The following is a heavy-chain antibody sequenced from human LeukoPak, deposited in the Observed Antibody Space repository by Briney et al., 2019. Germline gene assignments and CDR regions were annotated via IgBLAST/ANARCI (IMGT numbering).Heavy chain of an antibody. CDR2: INPNSGGT. V-gene: IGHV1-2*02. J-gene: IGHJ5*02. CDR1: GYTFTSYD. CDR3: ARDFVGGFGELLPAFDP. D-gene: IGHD3-10*01. Sequence: ASVKVSCKASGYTFTSYDINWVRQATGQGLEWMGWINPNSGGTNYAQKFQGRVTMTRDTSISTAYMELSRLRSDDTAVYYCARDFVGGFGELLPAFDPWGQGTLVTVSS.